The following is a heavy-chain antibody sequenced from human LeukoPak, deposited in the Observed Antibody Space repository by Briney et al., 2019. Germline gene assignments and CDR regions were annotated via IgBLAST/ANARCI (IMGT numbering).Heavy chain of an antibody. D-gene: IGHD6-19*01. Sequence: ASVKVSCKASGYTFTSYAMNWVRQAPGQGLEWMGWINPNSGGTDYAQKFQGRVTLTRDKSITTAYMELSGLASDDTAIYYCARGLSIAVAGHYLAYWGQGTLVTVSS. CDR3: ARGLSIAVAGHYLAY. V-gene: IGHV1-2*02. CDR2: INPNSGGT. CDR1: GYTFTSYA. J-gene: IGHJ4*02.